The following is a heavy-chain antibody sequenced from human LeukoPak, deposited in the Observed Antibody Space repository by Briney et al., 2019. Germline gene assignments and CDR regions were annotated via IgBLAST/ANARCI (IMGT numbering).Heavy chain of an antibody. CDR3: ARITADYYDSSGLDAFDI. CDR2: ISAYNGNT. D-gene: IGHD3-22*01. J-gene: IGHJ3*02. Sequence: ASVKVSCKASGYTFTSYGISWVRQAPGQGLEWMGWISAYNGNTNYAQKFQGRVTMTRDTSISTAYMELSRLRSDDTAVYYCARITADYYDSSGLDAFDIWGQGTMVTVSS. V-gene: IGHV1-18*01. CDR1: GYTFTSYG.